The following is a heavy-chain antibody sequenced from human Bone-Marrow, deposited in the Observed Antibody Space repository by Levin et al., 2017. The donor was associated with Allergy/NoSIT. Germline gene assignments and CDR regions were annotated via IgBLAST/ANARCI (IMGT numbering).Heavy chain of an antibody. V-gene: IGHV3-11*01. Sequence: SGGSLRLSCAASGFTFSDYYMNWIRQAPGKGLEWVSYISSSGDRIHYADSVKGRFTISRDNAKNSLYLQMDSLRAEDTAVYYCTYCRDTNHYDSGYFQHWGQGTLVTVSS. CDR2: ISSSGDRI. D-gene: IGHD2-21*01. J-gene: IGHJ1*01. CDR1: GFTFSDYY. CDR3: TYCRDTNHYDSGYFQH.